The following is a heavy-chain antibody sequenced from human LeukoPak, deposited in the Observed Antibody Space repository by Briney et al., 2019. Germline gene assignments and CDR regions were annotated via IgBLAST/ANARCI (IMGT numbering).Heavy chain of an antibody. D-gene: IGHD3-10*01. Sequence: SETLSLTCTVSGVSVTSGTFDWAWLRQPPGKGLEWIATVYYTGSTYYNPSLKSRVTISMDTSKNHFSLQLRSVVAPDTAVYYCARHSGSGSLSRPFDPWGQGTLVTVSS. CDR1: GVSVTSGTFD. CDR3: ARHSGSGSLSRPFDP. J-gene: IGHJ5*02. CDR2: VYYTGST. V-gene: IGHV4-39*02.